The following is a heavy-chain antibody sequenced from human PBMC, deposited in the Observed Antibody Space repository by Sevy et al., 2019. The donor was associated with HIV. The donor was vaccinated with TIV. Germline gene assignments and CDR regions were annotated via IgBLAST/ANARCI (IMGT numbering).Heavy chain of an antibody. CDR3: AKDPSPDYGDYGGPYYFDY. V-gene: IGHV3-30*18. CDR2: ISYDGSNK. CDR1: GFTFSSYG. D-gene: IGHD4-17*01. J-gene: IGHJ4*02. Sequence: GGSLRLSCAASGFTFSSYGMHWVRQAPGKGLEWVAVISYDGSNKYYADSVKGRFTISRDNSKNTLYLQMNNLRAEDTAVYYCAKDPSPDYGDYGGPYYFDYWGQGTLVTVSS.